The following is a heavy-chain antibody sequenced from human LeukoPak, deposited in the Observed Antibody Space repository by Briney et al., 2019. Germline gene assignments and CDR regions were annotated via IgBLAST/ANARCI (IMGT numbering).Heavy chain of an antibody. CDR1: GFTIDDYA. J-gene: IGHJ4*02. CDR3: AKAYDSSGYAPFS. D-gene: IGHD3-22*01. V-gene: IGHV3-9*01. CDR2: ISWNSGSI. Sequence: GGSQRLSCAASGFTIDDYAMHWVRQAPGKGLEWVSGISWNSGSIGYADSVKGRFTISRDNAKISLYLQMNSLRAEDTALYYCAKAYDSSGYAPFSWGQGTLVTVSS.